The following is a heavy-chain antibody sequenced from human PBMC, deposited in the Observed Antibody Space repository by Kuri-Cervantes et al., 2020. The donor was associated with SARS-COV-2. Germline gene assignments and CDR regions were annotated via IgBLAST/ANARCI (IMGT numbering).Heavy chain of an antibody. V-gene: IGHV1-18*01. Sequence: ASVKVSCKASGYTFTSYGNSWVRQARGQGLEWMGWISAYNGNRNYAQKFEGRVTMTTDTSTSIAYMDLRSLTSDDTAIYYCARGQGGYEYWGQGTLVTVSS. CDR2: ISAYNGNR. D-gene: IGHD3-3*01. CDR1: GYTFTSYG. J-gene: IGHJ4*02. CDR3: ARGQGGYEY.